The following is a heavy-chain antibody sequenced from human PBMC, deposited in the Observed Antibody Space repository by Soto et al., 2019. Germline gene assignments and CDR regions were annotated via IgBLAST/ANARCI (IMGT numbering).Heavy chain of an antibody. CDR2: INHSGST. CDR3: ARAVAGTSYCYGMDV. Sequence: PSETLSLTCAVYGGPFSGYYWSWIRQPPGKGLEWIGEINHSGSTNYNPSLKSRVTISVDTSKNQFSLKLSSVTAADTAVYYCARAVAGTSYCYGMDVWGQGTTVTVSS. D-gene: IGHD6-19*01. CDR1: GGPFSGYY. J-gene: IGHJ6*02. V-gene: IGHV4-34*01.